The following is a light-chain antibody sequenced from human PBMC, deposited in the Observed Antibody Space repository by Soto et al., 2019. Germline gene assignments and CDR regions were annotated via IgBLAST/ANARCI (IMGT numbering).Light chain of an antibody. Sequence: EIVMTQSPATLSVSPGERATLSCRASQSVSSNLAWYQQKPGQAPRLLIYGASTRATGTPARFSGSGSGTEFTLTISSLQSEDFAVYYCQQYNNWPLTFGGGTKVKIK. CDR1: QSVSSN. CDR3: QQYNNWPLT. V-gene: IGKV3-15*01. J-gene: IGKJ4*01. CDR2: GAS.